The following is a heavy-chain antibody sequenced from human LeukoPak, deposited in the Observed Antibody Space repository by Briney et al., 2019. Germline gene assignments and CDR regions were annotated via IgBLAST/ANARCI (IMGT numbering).Heavy chain of an antibody. CDR3: AKDTGYSGYDFPFDY. CDR1: GFTFSSYG. V-gene: IGHV3-30*18. D-gene: IGHD5-12*01. Sequence: GGSLRLSCAASGFTFSSYGMHWVRQAPGKGVEWVAVISYDGSNKYYADSVKGRFTISRDNAKNSLYLQMNSLRAEDTALYYCAKDTGYSGYDFPFDYRGQGTLVTVSS. J-gene: IGHJ4*02. CDR2: ISYDGSNK.